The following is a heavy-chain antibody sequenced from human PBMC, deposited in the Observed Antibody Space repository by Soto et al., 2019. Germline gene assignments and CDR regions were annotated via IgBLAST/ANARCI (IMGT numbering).Heavy chain of an antibody. Sequence: NPSETLSLTCTVSGGSISSGGYYWSWIRQHPGKGLEWIGYIYYSGSTYYNPSLKSRVTISVDTSKNQFSLKLSSVSAADTAVYYCAKLPLIVVVPDNWIGPWGQATLVTVSS. V-gene: IGHV4-31*03. D-gene: IGHD3-22*01. J-gene: IGHJ5*02. CDR2: IYYSGST. CDR3: AKLPLIVVVPDNWIGP. CDR1: GGSISSGGYY.